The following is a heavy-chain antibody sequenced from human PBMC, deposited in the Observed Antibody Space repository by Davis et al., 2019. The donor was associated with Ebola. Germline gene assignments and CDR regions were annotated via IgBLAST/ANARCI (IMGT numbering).Heavy chain of an antibody. CDR3: ARARAGTAANYFDY. Sequence: PSETLSLTCAVYGGSFSGYYWSWIRQPPGKGLEWIGEINHSGSTNYNPSLKSRVTISVDTSKNQFSLKLSSVTAADTAVYYCARARAGTAANYFDYWGQGTLVTVSS. CDR1: GGSFSGYY. V-gene: IGHV4-34*01. CDR2: INHSGST. J-gene: IGHJ4*02. D-gene: IGHD6-13*01.